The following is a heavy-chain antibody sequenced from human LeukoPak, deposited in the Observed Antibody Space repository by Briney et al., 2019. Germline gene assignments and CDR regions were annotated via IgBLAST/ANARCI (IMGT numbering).Heavy chain of an antibody. CDR1: GFIFSSYW. J-gene: IGHJ4*02. CDR2: INSDGGST. D-gene: IGHD3-22*01. Sequence: GGSLRLSCAASGFIFSSYWMYWVRQAPGKGLVWVSRINSDGGSTNNADSVKGRFTVSRDNAKNTLYLQMNSLRAEDTAVYYCARAHYDSSGYVDYWGQGTLVTVSS. V-gene: IGHV3-74*01. CDR3: ARAHYDSSGYVDY.